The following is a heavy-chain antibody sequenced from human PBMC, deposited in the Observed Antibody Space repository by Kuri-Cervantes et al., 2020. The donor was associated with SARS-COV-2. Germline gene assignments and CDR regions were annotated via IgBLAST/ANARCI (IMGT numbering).Heavy chain of an antibody. J-gene: IGHJ3*02. CDR2: ISAYNGNT. CDR3: ARDGVDIVVGNDAFDI. V-gene: IGHV1-18*01. Sequence: ASVKVSCKASGYTFTSNGISWVRQAPGQGLEWMGWISAYNGNTNYAQKLQGRVTMTTDTSTSTAYMELRSLRSDDTAVYYCARDGVDIVVGNDAFDIWGQGTMVTVSS. D-gene: IGHD2-2*01. CDR1: GYTFTSNG.